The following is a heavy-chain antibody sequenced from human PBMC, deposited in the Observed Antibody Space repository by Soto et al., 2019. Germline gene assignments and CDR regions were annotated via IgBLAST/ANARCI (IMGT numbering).Heavy chain of an antibody. CDR3: ARGRPKSRYSYGYYYGMDV. CDR1: GGSFSGYY. D-gene: IGHD5-18*01. J-gene: IGHJ6*02. CDR2: INHSGST. V-gene: IGHV4-34*01. Sequence: QVQLQQWGAGLLKPSETLSLICAVYGGSFSGYYWSWIRQPPGKGLEWIGEINHSGSTNYNPSLKSRVTISVDTSKNQFSLKLSSVTAADTAVYYCARGRPKSRYSYGYYYGMDVWGQGTTVTVSS.